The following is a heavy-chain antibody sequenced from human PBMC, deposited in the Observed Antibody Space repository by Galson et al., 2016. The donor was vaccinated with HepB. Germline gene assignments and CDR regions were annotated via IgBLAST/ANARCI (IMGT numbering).Heavy chain of an antibody. CDR1: GFAFSEYD. D-gene: IGHD6-19*01. J-gene: IGHJ4*02. CDR2: MDILGDG. CDR3: AVIAVAGGPSDD. Sequence: SLRLSCAASGFAFSEYDIHWVRQAAGKGLEWVSAMDILGDGYYSDSVKGRFTISRENAKSSLYLHMNSLRAKDTALYYCAVIAVAGGPSDDWGQGTLVTGSA. V-gene: IGHV3-13*01.